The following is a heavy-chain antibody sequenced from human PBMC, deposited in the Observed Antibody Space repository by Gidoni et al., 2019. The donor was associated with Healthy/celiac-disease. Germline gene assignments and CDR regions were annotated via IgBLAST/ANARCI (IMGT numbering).Heavy chain of an antibody. V-gene: IGHV3-15*01. CDR2: IKSKADGGTT. Sequence: EVQLVESGGGLVKPGGSLRLSCAASVFTFSNAWMSWVRQAPGKGLEWVGRIKSKADGGTTDYAAPVKGRFTISRDDSKNTLYLQMNSLKTEDTAVYYCTTDMRPPSSIPSYWGQGTLVTVSS. CDR1: VFTFSNAW. J-gene: IGHJ4*02. CDR3: TTDMRPPSSIPSY. D-gene: IGHD6-6*01.